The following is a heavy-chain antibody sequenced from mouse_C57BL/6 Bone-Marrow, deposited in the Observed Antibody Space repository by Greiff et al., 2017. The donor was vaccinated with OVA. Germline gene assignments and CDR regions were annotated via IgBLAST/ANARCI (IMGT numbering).Heavy chain of an antibody. J-gene: IGHJ4*01. CDR2: IYPRSGNT. CDR1: GYTFTSYG. V-gene: IGHV1-81*01. CDR3: ARRGWLRRGSMDY. Sequence: QVHVKQSGAELARPGASVKLSCKASGYTFTSYGISWVKQRTGQGLEWIGEIYPRSGNTYYNEKFKGKATLTADKSSSTAYMELRSLTSEDSAVYFCARRGWLRRGSMDYWGQGTSVTVSS. D-gene: IGHD2-2*01.